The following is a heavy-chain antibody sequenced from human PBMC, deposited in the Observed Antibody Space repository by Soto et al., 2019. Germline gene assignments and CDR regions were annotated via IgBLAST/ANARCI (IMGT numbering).Heavy chain of an antibody. J-gene: IGHJ4*02. V-gene: IGHV4-4*02. CDR3: ARRSGYYDFWSGYYTGHY. CDR1: SGSISSSNW. CDR2: INHSGST. Sequence: SETLSLTCAVSSGSISSSNWWSWVRQPPGKGLEWIGEINHSGSTNYNPSLKSRVTISADTSKNQFSLNLSSVTAADTAVYYCARRSGYYDFWSGYYTGHYWGQGTPVTVSS. D-gene: IGHD3-3*01.